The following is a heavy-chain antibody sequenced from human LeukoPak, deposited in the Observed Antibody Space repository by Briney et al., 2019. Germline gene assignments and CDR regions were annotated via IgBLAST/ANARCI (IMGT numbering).Heavy chain of an antibody. CDR1: GFSFSSYW. J-gene: IGHJ4*02. D-gene: IGHD3-22*01. Sequence: GSLRLSCVASGFSFSSYWMSWIRQPPGKGLEWIGEINHSGSTNYNPSLKSRVTISVDTSKNQFSLKLSSVTAADTAVYYCARGPLYYYDSSGYSYYYWGQGTLVTVSS. CDR3: ARGPLYYYDSSGYSYYY. CDR2: INHSGST. V-gene: IGHV4-34*01.